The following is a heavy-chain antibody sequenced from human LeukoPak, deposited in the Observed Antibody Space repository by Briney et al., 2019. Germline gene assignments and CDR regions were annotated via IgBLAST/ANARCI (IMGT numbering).Heavy chain of an antibody. CDR2: IRYDGSNK. CDR3: AKVRGIAVAYYFDY. V-gene: IGHV3-30*02. CDR1: GFTFSSYG. Sequence: PGGSLRLSCAASGFTFSSYGMHWVRQAPGKGLEWVAFIRYDGSNKYYADSVKGRFTISRDNSKNTLYLQMNSLRAEDTAVYYCAKVRGIAVAYYFDYWGQGTLVTVSS. D-gene: IGHD6-19*01. J-gene: IGHJ4*02.